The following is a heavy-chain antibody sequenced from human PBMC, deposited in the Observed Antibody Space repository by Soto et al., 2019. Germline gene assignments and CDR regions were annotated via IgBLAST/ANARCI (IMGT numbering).Heavy chain of an antibody. J-gene: IGHJ6*02. CDR2: MNPNSGNT. V-gene: IGHV1-8*01. D-gene: IGHD3-22*01. CDR3: ARGRGSGYYSYYDYYGMDV. Sequence: ASVKVSCKASGYTFTSYDINWVRQATGQGLEWMGWMNPNSGNTGYAQKFQGRVTMTRNTSISTAYMELSSLRSEDTAVYYCARGRGSGYYSYYDYYGMDVWGQETTVTVSS. CDR1: GYTFTSYD.